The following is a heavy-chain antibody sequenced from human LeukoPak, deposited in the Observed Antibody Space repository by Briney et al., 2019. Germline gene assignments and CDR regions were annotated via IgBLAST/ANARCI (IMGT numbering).Heavy chain of an antibody. Sequence: PGGSLRLSCAASGFTFSSYAMSWVRQAPGKGLEWVSAISGSGGSTYYADSVKGRFTISRDNSKNTLYLQMNSLRAEDTAVYYCAKDYSSSFGVNWLDPWGQGTLVTVSS. D-gene: IGHD6-13*01. CDR3: AKDYSSSFGVNWLDP. CDR1: GFTFSSYA. J-gene: IGHJ5*02. CDR2: ISGSGGST. V-gene: IGHV3-23*01.